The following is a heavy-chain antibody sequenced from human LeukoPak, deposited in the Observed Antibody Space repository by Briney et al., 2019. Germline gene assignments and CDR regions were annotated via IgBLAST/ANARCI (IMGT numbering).Heavy chain of an antibody. J-gene: IGHJ3*02. CDR3: ARLFQYCSSTSCYTDAFDI. D-gene: IGHD2-2*01. CDR2: IRYDGSNK. CDR1: GFTFSTYW. V-gene: IGHV3-30*02. Sequence: PGGSLRLSCAASGFTFSTYWMSWVRQAPGKGLEWVAFIRYDGSNKYYADSVKGRFTISRDNSKNTLYLQMNSLRAEDTAVYYCARLFQYCSSTSCYTDAFDIWGQGTMVTVSS.